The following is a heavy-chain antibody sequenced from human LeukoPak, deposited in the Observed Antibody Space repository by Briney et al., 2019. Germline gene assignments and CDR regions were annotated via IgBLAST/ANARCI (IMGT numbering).Heavy chain of an antibody. Sequence: PGGSLRLSCAASGFTFSSYWMSWVRQAPGKGQEWVANIKQDGSEKYYVDSVMGRFTISRDNPKNSLYLQMNSLRAEDTALYYCARSNNAGFDYWGQGTLVTVSS. CDR3: ARSNNAGFDY. J-gene: IGHJ4*02. CDR1: GFTFSSYW. CDR2: IKQDGSEK. D-gene: IGHD2-8*01. V-gene: IGHV3-7*01.